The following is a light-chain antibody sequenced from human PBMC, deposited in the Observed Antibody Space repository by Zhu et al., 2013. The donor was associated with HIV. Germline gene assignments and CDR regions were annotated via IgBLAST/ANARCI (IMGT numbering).Light chain of an antibody. V-gene: IGKV3-20*01. CDR2: GAS. J-gene: IGKJ1*01. CDR3: QQYGSTPRT. Sequence: EIVLTQSPGTLSLSPGERATLSCRASPSVWSNYLAWYQQKPGQPPMLLIFGASTRATGIPDRFSGSGSGTDFTLAITGLEPEDFTVYYCQQYGSTPRTFGQGTKVEIK. CDR1: PSVWSNY.